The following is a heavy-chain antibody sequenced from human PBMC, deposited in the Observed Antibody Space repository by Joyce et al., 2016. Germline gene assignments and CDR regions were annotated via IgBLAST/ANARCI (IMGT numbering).Heavy chain of an antibody. Sequence: EVQLVQSGGEVKKPGESLKISCKGVGYSLTSYWLGWVRQMPGKGLELMGIINPEDSDTRYSPSFQGQVTISVDRSIKTAHLRWGSLRASDTAIYYCARSAVRGTLSPFFDYWGQGSLVTVSS. CDR3: ARSAVRGTLSPFFDY. J-gene: IGHJ4*02. D-gene: IGHD3-16*01. CDR1: GYSLTSYW. CDR2: INPEDSDT. V-gene: IGHV5-51*01.